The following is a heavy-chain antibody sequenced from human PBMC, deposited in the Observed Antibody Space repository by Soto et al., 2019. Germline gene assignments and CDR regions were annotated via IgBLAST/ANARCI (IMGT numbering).Heavy chain of an antibody. V-gene: IGHV3-23*01. D-gene: IGHD6-19*01. J-gene: IGHJ4*02. CDR3: AKVARPIAVAGSFFDS. Sequence: GGSLRLSCAASGFTFSSYAMSWVRQAPGKGLEWVSAISGSGGSTYYADSVKGRFTISRDNSKNTLYLQMNSLRAADTAVYYCAKVARPIAVAGSFFDSWGQGTLVTVSS. CDR1: GFTFSSYA. CDR2: ISGSGGST.